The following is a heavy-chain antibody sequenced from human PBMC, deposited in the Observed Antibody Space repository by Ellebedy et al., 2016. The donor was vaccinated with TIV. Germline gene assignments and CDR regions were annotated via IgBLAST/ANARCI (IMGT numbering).Heavy chain of an antibody. CDR3: ARLRQSRNRSHWHFDL. D-gene: IGHD1-14*01. CDR1: GGSFSSYY. V-gene: IGHV4-4*07. CDR2: IFMSWSI. J-gene: IGHJ2*01. Sequence: SETLSLTXTVSGGSFSSYYWSWIRHSAGKGLEWIGRIFMSWSISYNPSLKNRVTMSLDASKCQLSLSLTSMTAADTAMYFCARLRQSRNRSHWHFDLWGRGTLVTVSS.